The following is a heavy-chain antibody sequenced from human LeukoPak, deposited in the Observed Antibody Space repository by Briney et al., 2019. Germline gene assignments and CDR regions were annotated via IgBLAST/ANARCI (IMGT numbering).Heavy chain of an antibody. CDR3: ASPPRPSPP. CDR2: ISYDGSNK. CDR1: GFTFSSYA. V-gene: IGHV3-30*04. Sequence: GGSLRLSCAASGFTFSSYAMHWVRQAPGKGLEWVAVISYDGSNKYYADSVKGRFTISRDNSKNTLYLQMNSLRAEDTAVYYCASPPRPSPPWRPGTLVTVAS. J-gene: IGHJ5*02.